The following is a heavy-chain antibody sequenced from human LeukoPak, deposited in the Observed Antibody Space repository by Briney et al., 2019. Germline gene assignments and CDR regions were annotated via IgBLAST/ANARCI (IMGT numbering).Heavy chain of an antibody. V-gene: IGHV3-23*01. CDR1: GFTFRSHA. CDR3: ARTVTTYFEWRYFDY. Sequence: GGSLRLSCVGSGFTFRSHAMSWVRQAPEKGLEFVSGIYENGGTTYYADSVKGRFSISRDNSKNTLYLQMNSLRAEDTAVYYCARTVTTYFEWRYFDYWGQGTLVTVSS. CDR2: IYENGGTT. J-gene: IGHJ4*02. D-gene: IGHD4-11*01.